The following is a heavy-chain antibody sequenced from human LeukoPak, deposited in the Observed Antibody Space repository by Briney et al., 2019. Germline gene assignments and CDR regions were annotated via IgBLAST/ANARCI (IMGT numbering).Heavy chain of an antibody. Sequence: GGSLRLSCAASGFTFDDYAMHWVRQAPGKGLEWDSHISGDGNSTYYADSMKGRFTISRDNSKNSLFLQMNSLRTEDTALYYCAKDVGRTPNACDIWGQGTMVTVSS. V-gene: IGHV3-43*02. CDR1: GFTFDDYA. CDR3: AKDVGRTPNACDI. CDR2: ISGDGNST. D-gene: IGHD1-1*01. J-gene: IGHJ3*02.